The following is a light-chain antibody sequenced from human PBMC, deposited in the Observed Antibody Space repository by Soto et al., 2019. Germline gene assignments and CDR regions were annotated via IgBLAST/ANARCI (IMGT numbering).Light chain of an antibody. J-gene: IGKJ4*01. V-gene: IGKV1-39*01. CDR3: QQSYSSPLT. Sequence: DIQMTQSPSSLSASVGDRVTITCRASQSISSYLNWYQQKPGKAPKLLIYAASSFQGGVPSRFSGSVSGTYFTLTISSLQPEDCATYYCQQSYSSPLTFGGGTKVELK. CDR2: AAS. CDR1: QSISSY.